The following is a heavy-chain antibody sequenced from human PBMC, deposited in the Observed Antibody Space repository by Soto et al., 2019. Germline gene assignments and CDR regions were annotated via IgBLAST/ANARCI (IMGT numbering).Heavy chain of an antibody. D-gene: IGHD5-18*01. CDR3: ARDSASTAMGSYYYYYYGMDV. J-gene: IGHJ6*02. CDR1: GYTFTGYY. Sequence: ASVKVSCKASGYTFTGYYKHWVRQAPGQGLEWMGWINPNSGGTNYAQKFQGRVTMTRDTSISTAYMELSRLRSDDTAVYYCARDSASTAMGSYYYYYYGMDVWGHGTTVTLSS. V-gene: IGHV1-2*02. CDR2: INPNSGGT.